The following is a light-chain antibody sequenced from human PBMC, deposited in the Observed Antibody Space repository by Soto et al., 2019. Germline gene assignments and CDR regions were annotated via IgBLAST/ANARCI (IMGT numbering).Light chain of an antibody. CDR3: QQANSFPRT. V-gene: IGKV1-12*01. J-gene: IGKJ1*01. CDR1: QAISSW. CDR2: AAS. Sequence: DIQMTQSPSSVSASVGDRVTITCRASQAISSWLVWYQQKPGKAPKLLIYAASSLQSGVPSRFSGSGSGTDFTLTISSLQPEDFEIYYCQQANSFPRTFGQGTKVEIK.